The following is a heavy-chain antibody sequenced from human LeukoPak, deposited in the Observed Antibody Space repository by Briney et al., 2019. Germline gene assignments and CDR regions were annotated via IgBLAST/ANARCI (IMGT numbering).Heavy chain of an antibody. CDR1: GGSINFYY. CDR3: AKGGPEASAGLSWFDP. J-gene: IGHJ5*02. CDR2: TFYSGNA. Sequence: PSETLSLTCTVSGGSINFYYWHWMRQPPGKGLEWIGHTFYSGNAKYNPSLESRVTISVDRSKNQISLNLISVTAADTAVYYCAKGGPEASAGLSWFDPWGQGTLVTVSS. V-gene: IGHV4-59*01. D-gene: IGHD1-14*01.